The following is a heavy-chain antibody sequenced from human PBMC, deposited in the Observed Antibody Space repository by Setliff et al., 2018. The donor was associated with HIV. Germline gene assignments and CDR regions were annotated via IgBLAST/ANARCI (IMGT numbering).Heavy chain of an antibody. Sequence: ESLKISCKGSENSFTYYWMGWVRQMPGKGLEWMGVIYPGDSDTKYSPSFQGHVTISADKSISTAYLQWSSLRASDTDMDYCVRRDGYKFDYWGQGTLVTVSS. CDR2: IYPGDSDT. D-gene: IGHD5-12*01. CDR1: ENSFTYYW. J-gene: IGHJ4*02. V-gene: IGHV5-51*01. CDR3: VRRDGYKFDY.